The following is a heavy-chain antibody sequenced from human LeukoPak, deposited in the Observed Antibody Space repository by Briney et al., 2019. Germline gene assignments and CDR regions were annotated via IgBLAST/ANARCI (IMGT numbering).Heavy chain of an antibody. CDR3: ARDKGWDYPFDR. CDR2: VKSDGNYT. J-gene: IGHJ5*02. CDR1: GGSISSSSYY. D-gene: IGHD1-26*01. Sequence: LPSETLSLTCTVSGGSISSSSYYWGWIRQPPGKGLMWVSRVKSDGNYTNYADSVKGRFTISRDNAKNTLYLQMNSLRAEDTAVYYCARDKGWDYPFDRWGQGTLVTVSS. V-gene: IGHV3-74*01.